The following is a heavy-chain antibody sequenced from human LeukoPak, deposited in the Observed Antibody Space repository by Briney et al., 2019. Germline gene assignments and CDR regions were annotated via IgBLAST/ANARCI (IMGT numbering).Heavy chain of an antibody. J-gene: IGHJ4*02. CDR3: ARRYYYDSSGYSFGLDY. V-gene: IGHV3-7*01. CDR2: INQDGSDK. CDR1: GFTFSNYR. D-gene: IGHD3-22*01. Sequence: PGGSLRLSCAASGFTFSNYRMSWVRQGPGKGLEWVGNINQDGSDKYYVDSVKGRFTISRDNAKNSLFLQVNSLRAEDTAVYFCARRYYYDSSGYSFGLDYWGQGTLVTVSS.